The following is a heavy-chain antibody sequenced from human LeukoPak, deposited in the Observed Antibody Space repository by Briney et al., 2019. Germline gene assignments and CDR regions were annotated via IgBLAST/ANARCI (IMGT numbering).Heavy chain of an antibody. CDR1: GFTFSSYG. CDR3: ARDRAAAADY. CDR2: ISSSGSTI. Sequence: GGSLRLSCAASGFTFSSYGMHWVRQAPGKGLEWASYISSSGSTIYYADSVKGRFTISRDNAKNSLYLQMNSLRAEDTAVYYCARDRAAAADYWGQGTLVTVSS. J-gene: IGHJ4*02. D-gene: IGHD6-13*01. V-gene: IGHV3-48*04.